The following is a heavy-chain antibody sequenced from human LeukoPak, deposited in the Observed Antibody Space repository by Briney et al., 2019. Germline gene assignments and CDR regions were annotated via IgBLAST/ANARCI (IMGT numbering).Heavy chain of an antibody. Sequence: GGSLRLSCAASGFTFSSYSMSWVRQAPGKGLEWVSSISSSSSYIYYADSVKGRFTISRDNAKNSLYLQMNSLRAEDTAVFYCARSSSSWTAPNYYFDYWGQGTLVTVSS. CDR1: GFTFSSYS. V-gene: IGHV3-21*01. CDR3: ARSSSSWTAPNYYFDY. D-gene: IGHD6-13*01. J-gene: IGHJ4*02. CDR2: ISSSSSYI.